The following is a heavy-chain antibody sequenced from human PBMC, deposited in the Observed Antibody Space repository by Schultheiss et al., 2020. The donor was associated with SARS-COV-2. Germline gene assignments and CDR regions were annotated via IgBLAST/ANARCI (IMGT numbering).Heavy chain of an antibody. V-gene: IGHV1-18*01. Sequence: ASVKVSCEASGYTFTTYGFSWVRQAPGQGLEWMGWISTYNFDATIPQKFRGRLTVTTDTSTRTAYMELRSLRYDDTAVYYCARGPIGAAGNWDFDYWGQGTLVTVSS. CDR2: ISTYNFDA. CDR1: GYTFTTYG. J-gene: IGHJ4*02. CDR3: ARGPIGAAGNWDFDY. D-gene: IGHD6-13*01.